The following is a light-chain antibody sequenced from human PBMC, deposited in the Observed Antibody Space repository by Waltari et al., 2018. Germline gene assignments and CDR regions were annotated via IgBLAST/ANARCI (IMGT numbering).Light chain of an antibody. CDR2: EIT. Sequence: QSVLTQPPSVSAAPGPGVTISSSGTIATTGAGYAVHCYGQLPGTAPKGVIFEITERPPGVPDRVSASKSGTSASLAITGLQADGEADYYCQSYDRTLSGPVFGGGTKLTVL. J-gene: IGLJ2*01. CDR3: QSYDRTLSGPV. V-gene: IGLV1-40*01. CDR1: IATTGAGYA.